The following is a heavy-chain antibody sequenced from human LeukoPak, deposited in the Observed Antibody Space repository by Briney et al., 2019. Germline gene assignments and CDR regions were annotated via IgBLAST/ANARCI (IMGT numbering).Heavy chain of an antibody. J-gene: IGHJ4*02. CDR3: TVSSFSSTWYSWVH. CDR1: GFTFSSYA. D-gene: IGHD6-13*01. CDR2: ISNGGGST. V-gene: IGHV3-23*01. Sequence: GGSLRLSCAASGFTFSSYAMGWVRLAPGKGLEWVSAISNGGGSTYYADSVRGRFTISRDNSKNTLFLQVNSLRAEDSAVYYCTVSSFSSTWYSWVHWGQGTLVTVSS.